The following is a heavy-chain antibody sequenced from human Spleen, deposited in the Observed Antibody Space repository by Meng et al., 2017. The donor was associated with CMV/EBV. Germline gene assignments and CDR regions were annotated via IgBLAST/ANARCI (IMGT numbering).Heavy chain of an antibody. J-gene: IGHJ4*02. CDR1: GCTFSSYS. CDR2: IRYGGTAK. V-gene: IGHV3-30*02. Sequence: GESLKILCAASGCTFSSYSMNWVRQSPGRGLGRVAFIRYGGTAKYYAASVRGRFTISRDNTKNTLYLQMNTLTPDDTARYCCAKDLQYFYDAGDYAGAGVDSWGQGTLVTVSS. D-gene: IGHD3-16*01. CDR3: AKDLQYFYDAGDYAGAGVDS.